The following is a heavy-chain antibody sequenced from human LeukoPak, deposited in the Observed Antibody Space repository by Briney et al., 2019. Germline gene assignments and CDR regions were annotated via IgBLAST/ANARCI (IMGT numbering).Heavy chain of an antibody. V-gene: IGHV3-13*01. CDR1: GFTLSSYD. CDR3: AKQLGYCSDGSCYFPY. J-gene: IGHJ4*02. D-gene: IGHD2-15*01. Sequence: SGGSLRLSCAASGFTLSSYDMHWVRQATGEGLEWVSMIYKAGDTYYTGSVKGRFTISRDNSKSTLCLQMNSLRAEDTAVYYCAKQLGYCSDGSCYFPYWGQGTLVTVSS. CDR2: IYKAGDT.